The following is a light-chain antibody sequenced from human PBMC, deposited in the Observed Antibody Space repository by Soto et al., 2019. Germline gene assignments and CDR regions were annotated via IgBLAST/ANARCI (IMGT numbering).Light chain of an antibody. CDR1: SSDVGGYNY. CDR2: DVT. CDR3: AAWDDSLNRLL. Sequence: QSALTQPRSLSGSPGQSVTISCTGTSSDVGGYNYVSWYQQHPGKAPKLMIYDVTERPSGVPDRFSGSKSGNSASLAFTGLQSEDEADYYCAAWDDSLNRLLFGGGTKLTVL. V-gene: IGLV2-11*01. J-gene: IGLJ2*01.